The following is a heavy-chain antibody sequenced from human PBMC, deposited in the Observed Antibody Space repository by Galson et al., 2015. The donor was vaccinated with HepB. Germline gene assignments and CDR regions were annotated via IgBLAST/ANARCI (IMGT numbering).Heavy chain of an antibody. D-gene: IGHD4-17*01. V-gene: IGHV3-9*01. CDR3: AKVLDYGDYDGLFPAFDY. CDR2: ISWNSGSI. Sequence: SLRLSCAASGFTFDDYAMHWVRQAPGKGLEWVSGISWNSGSIGYADSVKGRFTISRDNAKNSLYLQMNSLRAEDTALYYCAKVLDYGDYDGLFPAFDYWGQGTLVTVSS. CDR1: GFTFDDYA. J-gene: IGHJ4*02.